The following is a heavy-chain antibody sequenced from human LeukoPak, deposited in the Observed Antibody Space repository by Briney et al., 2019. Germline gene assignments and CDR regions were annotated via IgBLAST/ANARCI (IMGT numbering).Heavy chain of an antibody. CDR1: GFTFSDYY. D-gene: IGHD3-10*01. V-gene: IGHV3-11*06. CDR3: AREEYGSAEGY. CDR2: VSGSSTYTN. Sequence: GGSLRLSCAAPGFTFSDYYMTWIRQAPGKGREWVSYVSGSSTYTNYADSAKGRSTYTNYADSVTGRFTISRDNAKNSLYLQMSSLRAEDTAVYYCAREEYGSAEGYWGQGTLVTVSS. J-gene: IGHJ4*02.